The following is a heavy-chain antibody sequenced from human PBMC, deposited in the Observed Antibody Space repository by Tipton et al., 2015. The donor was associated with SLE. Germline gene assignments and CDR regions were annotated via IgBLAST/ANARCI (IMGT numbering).Heavy chain of an antibody. D-gene: IGHD1-26*01. CDR1: GFTFDDYA. V-gene: IGHV3-9*01. Sequence: SLRLSCAASGFTFDDYAMHWVRQAPGKGLEWVSGISWNSGSIGYADSVKGRFTISRDNAKNSLYLQMNSLRAEDTAVYYCARSGSYPFYYYYMDVWGKGTTVTVSS. CDR3: ARSGSYPFYYYYMDV. J-gene: IGHJ6*03. CDR2: ISWNSGSI.